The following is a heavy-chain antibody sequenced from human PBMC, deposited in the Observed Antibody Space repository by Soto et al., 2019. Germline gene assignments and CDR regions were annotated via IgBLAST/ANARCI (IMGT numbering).Heavy chain of an antibody. CDR3: ARDPIVGATLKTYYFDY. CDR2: ISYDGSNK. Sequence: GGSLRLSCAASGFTFSSYAMHWVRQAPGKGLEWVAVISYDGSNKYYADSVKGRFTISRDNSKNTLYLQMNSLRAEDTAVYYCARDPIVGATLKTYYFDYWGQGTLVTVSS. D-gene: IGHD1-26*01. CDR1: GFTFSSYA. V-gene: IGHV3-30-3*01. J-gene: IGHJ4*02.